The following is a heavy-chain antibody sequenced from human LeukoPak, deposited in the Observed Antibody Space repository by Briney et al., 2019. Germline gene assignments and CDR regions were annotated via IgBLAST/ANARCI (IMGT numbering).Heavy chain of an antibody. J-gene: IGHJ4*02. V-gene: IGHV3-11*04. Sequence: KAGGSLRLSCAASGFTFSDYYMSWIRQAPGKGLEWVSYISSSGSTIYYADSVKGRFTISRDNAKNSLYLQMNSLRAEDTAVYYCANLIAFSHYYDSSGSGPFDYWGQGTLVTVSS. CDR3: ANLIAFSHYYDSSGSGPFDY. CDR2: ISSSGSTI. D-gene: IGHD3-22*01. CDR1: GFTFSDYY.